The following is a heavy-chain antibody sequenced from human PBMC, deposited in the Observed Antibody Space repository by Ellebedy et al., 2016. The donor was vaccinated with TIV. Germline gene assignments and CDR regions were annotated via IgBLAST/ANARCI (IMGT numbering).Heavy chain of an antibody. CDR1: GFTFSSYA. J-gene: IGHJ4*02. CDR3: ASSRYHYYVGNTIFAY. D-gene: IGHD3-10*01. V-gene: IGHV3-23*01. CDR2: VNGGGLVI. Sequence: GESLKISCTASGFTFSSYAMSWVRQAPGKGLEWVAGVNGGGLVIAYADSVKGRFTISRDNSKNTLDLQMNILRAEDTAVYYCASSRYHYYVGNTIFAYWGQGTLVTVSS.